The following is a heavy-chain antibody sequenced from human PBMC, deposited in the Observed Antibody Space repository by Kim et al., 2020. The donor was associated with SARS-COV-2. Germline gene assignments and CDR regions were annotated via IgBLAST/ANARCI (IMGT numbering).Heavy chain of an antibody. D-gene: IGHD6-13*01. CDR3: ARQYSSSWSDWFDP. J-gene: IGHJ5*02. V-gene: IGHV4-34*01. Sequence: NPSLKSRVTIAVDTSKIQFSMKLSSVTAADTAVYYCARQYSSSWSDWFDPRGQGTLVTVSS.